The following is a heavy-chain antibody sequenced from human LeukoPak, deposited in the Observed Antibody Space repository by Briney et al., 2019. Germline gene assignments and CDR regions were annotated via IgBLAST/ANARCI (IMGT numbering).Heavy chain of an antibody. CDR2: IYYSGST. J-gene: IGHJ3*02. D-gene: IGHD4-23*01. CDR1: GGSISSYY. CDR3: ARVIGEVTTVVTGIDAFDI. Sequence: SETLSLTCTVSGGSISSYYWSWIRQPPGKGLGWIGYIYYSGSTNYNPSLKSRVTISVDTSKNQFSLKLSSVTAADTAVYYCARVIGEVTTVVTGIDAFDIWGQGTMVTVSS. V-gene: IGHV4-59*01.